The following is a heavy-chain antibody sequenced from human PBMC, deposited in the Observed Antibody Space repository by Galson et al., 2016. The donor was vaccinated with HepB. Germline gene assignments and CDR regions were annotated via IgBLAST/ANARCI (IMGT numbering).Heavy chain of an antibody. V-gene: IGHV3-66*01. Sequence: SLRLSCAASGFTVSSNYMSWVRQAPGKGPEWVSVLYSGGSTYYADSVKGRFTISRDNSKNTLYLQMNSLRAEDTAVYYCARGGRDTAMDYYYYGMDVWGQGTTVTVSS. D-gene: IGHD5-18*01. J-gene: IGHJ6*02. CDR1: GFTVSSNY. CDR2: LYSGGST. CDR3: ARGGRDTAMDYYYYGMDV.